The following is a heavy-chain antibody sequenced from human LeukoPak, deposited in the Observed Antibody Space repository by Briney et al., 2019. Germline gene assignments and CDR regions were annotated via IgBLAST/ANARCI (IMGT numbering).Heavy chain of an antibody. CDR2: IYYSGST. J-gene: IGHJ2*01. Sequence: SETLSLTCTVSGGSISSYSWSWIRQPPGKGLEWIGYIYYSGSTNYNPSLKSRVTISVDTSKNQFSLKLSSVTAADTAVYYCARQGGGFWYFDLWGRGTLVTVSS. D-gene: IGHD6-25*01. V-gene: IGHV4-59*08. CDR1: GGSISSYS. CDR3: ARQGGGFWYFDL.